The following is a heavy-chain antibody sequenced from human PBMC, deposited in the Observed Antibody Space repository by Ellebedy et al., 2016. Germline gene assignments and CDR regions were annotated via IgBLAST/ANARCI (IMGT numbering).Heavy chain of an antibody. J-gene: IGHJ6*03. V-gene: IGHV1-58*01. D-gene: IGHD2-2*02. CDR1: GFTFTSSA. CDR3: AADPRYCSSTSCYTHYMDV. Sequence: SVKVSXXASGFTFTSSAVQWVRQARGQRLEWIGWIVVGSGNTNYAQKFQERVTITRDMSTSTAYMELSSLRSEDTAVYYCAADPRYCSSTSCYTHYMDVWGKGTTVTVSS. CDR2: IVVGSGNT.